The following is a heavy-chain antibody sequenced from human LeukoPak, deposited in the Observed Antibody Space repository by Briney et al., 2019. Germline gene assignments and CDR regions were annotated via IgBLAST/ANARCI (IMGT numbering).Heavy chain of an antibody. J-gene: IGHJ6*03. V-gene: IGHV1-69*13. CDR3: ARTPRTYYYMDV. Sequence: SVKVSCKASGGTFSSYAISWVRQAPGQGLEWMGGIIPILGTTKYAQNFQGRVTTTADESTSTAYMELSSLRSEDTAVYYCARTPRTYYYMDVWGKGTTVTISS. CDR1: GGTFSSYA. D-gene: IGHD2-15*01. CDR2: IIPILGTT.